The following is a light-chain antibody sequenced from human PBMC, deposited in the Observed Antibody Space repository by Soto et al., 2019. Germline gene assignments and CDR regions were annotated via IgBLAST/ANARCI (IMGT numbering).Light chain of an antibody. CDR2: DAS. Sequence: VLIQSPATLSLSPGRRSTLSCRASESVDFHLAWYQQTPGQAPRLLIYDASVRATGTPARFSGSGSGTAFTLTISSLEPEEFSLYYCQQRSNWPTFGQGTRLEIK. CDR1: ESVDFH. V-gene: IGKV3-11*01. CDR3: QQRSNWPT. J-gene: IGKJ5*01.